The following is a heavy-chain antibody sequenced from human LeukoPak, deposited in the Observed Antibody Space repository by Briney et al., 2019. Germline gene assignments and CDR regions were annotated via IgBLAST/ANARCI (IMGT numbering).Heavy chain of an antibody. Sequence: GGSLRLSCAASGFTFSSYAMSWVRQAPGKGLEWVSAISGSGGSTYYADSVKGRFAISRDNSKNTLYLQMNSLRAEDTAVYYCAKDRRRYCSSTSCPTYFDYWGQGTLVTVSS. CDR1: GFTFSSYA. CDR3: AKDRRRYCSSTSCPTYFDY. CDR2: ISGSGGST. D-gene: IGHD2-2*01. J-gene: IGHJ4*02. V-gene: IGHV3-23*01.